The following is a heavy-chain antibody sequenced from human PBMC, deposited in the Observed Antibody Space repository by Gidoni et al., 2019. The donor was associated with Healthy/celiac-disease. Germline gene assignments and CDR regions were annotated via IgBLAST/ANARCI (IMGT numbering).Heavy chain of an antibody. D-gene: IGHD3-22*01. J-gene: IGHJ3*02. CDR2: IWYDGSNK. V-gene: IGHV3-33*01. CDR3: ARVWYYYDSSGYSAFDI. Sequence: QVQLVESGGGVVQPGRSLRLSCAASGFTFSSYGMHWVRQAPGKGLEWVAVIWYDGSNKDYADSVKGRFTISRDNSKNTLYLQMNSLRAEDTAVYYCARVWYYYDSSGYSAFDIWGQGTMVTVSS. CDR1: GFTFSSYG.